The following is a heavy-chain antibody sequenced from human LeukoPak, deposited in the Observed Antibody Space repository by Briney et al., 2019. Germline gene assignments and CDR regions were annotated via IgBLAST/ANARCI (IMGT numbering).Heavy chain of an antibody. CDR1: GFTFSSYG. CDR3: AKGIYGDHYFDY. Sequence: GRSLRLSCAASGFTFSSYGMHWVRQAPGKGLEWVAVVSFDGSNKYYADSVKGRFTISRDNSKNTVSLQMNSLRAEDTAVYYCAKGIYGDHYFDYWGQGTLVTVSS. CDR2: VSFDGSNK. J-gene: IGHJ4*02. V-gene: IGHV3-30*18. D-gene: IGHD4-17*01.